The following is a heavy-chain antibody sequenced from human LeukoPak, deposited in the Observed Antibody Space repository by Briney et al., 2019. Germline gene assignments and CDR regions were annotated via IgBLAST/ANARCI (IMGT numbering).Heavy chain of an antibody. CDR1: GRSISSGGYY. CDR2: IDFSGST. J-gene: IGHJ6*02. Sequence: KPSETLSLTCSVSGRSISSGGYYWSWIRQHPGKGLEWLGYIDFSGSTFYNPSLKSRVTISADTSRNQFSLKLSSVTAADTAVYYCADSYGDRNYYYGMDVWGHGTTVTVSS. CDR3: ADSYGDRNYYYGMDV. V-gene: IGHV4-31*03. D-gene: IGHD4-17*01.